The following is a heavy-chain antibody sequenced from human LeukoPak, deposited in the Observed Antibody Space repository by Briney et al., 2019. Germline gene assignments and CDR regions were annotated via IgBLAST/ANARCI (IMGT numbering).Heavy chain of an antibody. CDR3: AKDPQKWESYFDY. J-gene: IGHJ4*02. CDR2: IRYDGSNK. CDR1: GFTFSSYG. V-gene: IGHV3-30*02. D-gene: IGHD1-26*01. Sequence: PGGSLRLSCAASGFTFSSYGMHWVRQAPGKGLEWVAFIRYDGSNKYYADSVKGRFTISRDNSKNTLYLQMNSLRAEDTAVYYCAKDPQKWESYFDYWGQGTLVTASS.